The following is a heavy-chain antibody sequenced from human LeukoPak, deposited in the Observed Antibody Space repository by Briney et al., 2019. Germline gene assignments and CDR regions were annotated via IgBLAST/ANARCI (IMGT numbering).Heavy chain of an antibody. V-gene: IGHV1-2*02. CDR1: GYTFTGYY. J-gene: IGHJ4*02. CDR3: AREGPYSDSSRSRFDF. Sequence: ASVKVSCEASGYTFTGYYMHRVRQAPGQGLEWIGWINPNSGGTNYAQKFQGRVTMTRDTSISTAYVELSRLRSDDTAVYYCAREGPYSDSSRSRFDFWGQGTLVTVSS. D-gene: IGHD6-6*01. CDR2: INPNSGGT.